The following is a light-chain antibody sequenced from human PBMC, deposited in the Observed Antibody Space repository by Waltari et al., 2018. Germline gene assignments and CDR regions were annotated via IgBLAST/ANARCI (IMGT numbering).Light chain of an antibody. CDR3: LQSYSYPRT. CDR2: ATS. Sequence: AIQMTQSPSSLSASVGDTVTIPCRASKHIGSDLGWYQQKPGKAPKLLISATSKLQSGVPSRFSGSGSHTDFTLAITSLQPEDFATYYCLQSYSYPRTFGQGTKVEIK. CDR1: KHIGSD. J-gene: IGKJ1*01. V-gene: IGKV1-6*02.